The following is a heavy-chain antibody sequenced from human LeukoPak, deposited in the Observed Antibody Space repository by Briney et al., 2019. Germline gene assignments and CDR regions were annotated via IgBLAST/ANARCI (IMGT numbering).Heavy chain of an antibody. CDR1: GYTFTSYD. Sequence: ASVKVSCKASGYTFTSYDINWVRQATGQGLEWMGWMNPNSGNTGYAQKFQGRVTITRNTSISTAYMELSSLRSEDTAVYYCARGLRPTEPSDYWGQGTLVTVSS. D-gene: IGHD4-11*01. V-gene: IGHV1-8*03. CDR3: ARGLRPTEPSDY. J-gene: IGHJ4*02. CDR2: MNPNSGNT.